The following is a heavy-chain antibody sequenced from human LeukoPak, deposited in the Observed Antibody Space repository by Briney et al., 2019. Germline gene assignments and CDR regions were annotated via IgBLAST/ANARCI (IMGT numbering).Heavy chain of an antibody. V-gene: IGHV1-69*05. Sequence: ASVKVSCKASGGTFSSYAISWVRQAPGQGLEWMGGIIPILGTANYAQKFQGRVTITTDESTSTAYMELSSLRSEDTAVYYCARSSTLYCSSTSCPNLFDYWGRGTLVTVSS. CDR1: GGTFSSYA. CDR3: ARSSTLYCSSTSCPNLFDY. J-gene: IGHJ4*02. CDR2: IIPILGTA. D-gene: IGHD2-2*01.